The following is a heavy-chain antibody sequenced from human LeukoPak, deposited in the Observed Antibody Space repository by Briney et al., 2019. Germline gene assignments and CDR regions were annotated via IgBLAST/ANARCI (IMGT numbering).Heavy chain of an antibody. J-gene: IGHJ5*02. V-gene: IGHV3-66*01. CDR1: GFTVSSNY. Sequence: GGSLRLSCAASGFTVSSNYMSWVRQAPGRGLEWVSVIYSGGSTYYADSVKGRFTISRDNSKNTLYLQMNSLRAEDTAVYYCAKGIMDDYVWGSPPDWFDPWGQGTLVTVSS. CDR2: IYSGGST. D-gene: IGHD3-16*01. CDR3: AKGIMDDYVWGSPPDWFDP.